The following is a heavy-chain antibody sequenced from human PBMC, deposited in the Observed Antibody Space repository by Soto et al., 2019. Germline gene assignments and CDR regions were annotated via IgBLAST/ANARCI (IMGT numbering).Heavy chain of an antibody. Sequence: SETLSLTCTVSGGSISSSSYYWGWIRQPPGKGLEWIGSIYYSGSTYYNPSLKSRVTISVDTSKNQFSLKLSSVTAADTAVYYCAREVGRYYGMDVWGQGTTVTVSS. CDR1: GGSISSSSYY. J-gene: IGHJ6*02. CDR3: AREVGRYYGMDV. D-gene: IGHD1-26*01. V-gene: IGHV4-39*07. CDR2: IYYSGST.